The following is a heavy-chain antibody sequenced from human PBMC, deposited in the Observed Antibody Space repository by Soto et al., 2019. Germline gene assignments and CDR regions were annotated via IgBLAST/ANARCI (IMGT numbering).Heavy chain of an antibody. CDR2: INPNADST. V-gene: IGHV1-46*01. CDR1: GYTFTNFF. CDR3: ARVFGGSRVFDY. D-gene: IGHD2-15*01. J-gene: IGHJ4*02. Sequence: QVQLVQSGAEGNKPGASVKVSCKTSGYTFTNFFIHWVRQAPGQGLEWMGIINPNADSTNYAQKFQGRVTVTMETSTGTVYMELRSLRSDGTAVYFCARVFGGSRVFDYWGQGTLVTVSS.